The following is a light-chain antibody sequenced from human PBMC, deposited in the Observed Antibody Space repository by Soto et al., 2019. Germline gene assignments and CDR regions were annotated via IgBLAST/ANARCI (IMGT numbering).Light chain of an antibody. CDR1: QTISTW. V-gene: IGKV1-5*01. CDR2: DAS. J-gene: IGKJ1*01. Sequence: DIQVTQSPPTLSASVGDRVTITCRASQTISTWMAWYQQKPGKAPKLLVYDASTLQSGVASRFSGSGSGTEFTLIISGLQPDDSATYYCQQYTNTNHPWMFGQAPKVDIK. CDR3: QQYTNTNHPWM.